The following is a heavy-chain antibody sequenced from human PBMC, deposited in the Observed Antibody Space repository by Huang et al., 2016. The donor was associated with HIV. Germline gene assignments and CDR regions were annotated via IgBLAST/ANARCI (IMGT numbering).Heavy chain of an antibody. J-gene: IGHJ6*04. V-gene: IGHV1-8*03. CDR1: GYSLTAYD. CDR3: ARGRFGETYNYLMDV. D-gene: IGHD3-10*01. CDR2: VNRKNGNT. Sequence: QAQLVQSGAEVKKPGASVRVSCKASGYSLTAYDINWVRQATGQGLEWIGYVNRKNGNTGSAHKFRGRVTFTRRTAISTVDMDLSRLTSDDTAVYYCARGRFGETYNYLMDVWGKGTTVIVSP.